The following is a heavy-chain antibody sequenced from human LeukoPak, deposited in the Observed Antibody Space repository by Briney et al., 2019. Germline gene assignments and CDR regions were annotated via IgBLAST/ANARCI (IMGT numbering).Heavy chain of an antibody. D-gene: IGHD3-16*01. CDR1: GFTFSSYS. CDR2: ISSSSSYI. V-gene: IGHV3-21*01. CDR3: ARDRIGDPAPDDPFDI. Sequence: GGSLRLSCAASGFTFSSYSMNWVRQAPGKGLEWVSSISSSSSYIYYADSVKGRFTISRDNAKNSLYLQMNSLRAEDTAVYYCARDRIGDPAPDDPFDIWGQGIMVTVSS. J-gene: IGHJ3*02.